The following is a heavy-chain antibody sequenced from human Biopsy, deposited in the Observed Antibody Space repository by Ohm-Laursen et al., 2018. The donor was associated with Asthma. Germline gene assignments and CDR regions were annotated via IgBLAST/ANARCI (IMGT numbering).Heavy chain of an antibody. J-gene: IGHJ5*02. D-gene: IGHD6-19*01. CDR1: GASIKTDDHY. CDR3: ARASVAASSNWFDP. CDR2: IHYSGST. V-gene: IGHV4-30-4*01. Sequence: TLSLTCAVSGASIKTDDHYWSWLRQPPGRGLEWFGFIHYSGSTSYNPSLKGGVTISVDTSKNQFSLKLSSVTAADTAVYYCARASVAASSNWFDPWGQGTLVTVSS.